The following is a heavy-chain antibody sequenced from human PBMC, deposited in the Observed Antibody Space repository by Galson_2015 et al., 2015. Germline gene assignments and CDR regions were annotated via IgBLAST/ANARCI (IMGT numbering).Heavy chain of an antibody. Sequence: ESLSLTCTVSGGSISSSSYYWGWIRQPPGKGLEWIGSIYYSGSTYYNPSLKSRVTISVDTSKNQFSLKLSSVTAADTAVYYCASIVDTAMVADYWGQGTLVTVSS. D-gene: IGHD5-18*01. CDR2: IYYSGST. CDR1: GGSISSSSYY. V-gene: IGHV4-39*01. J-gene: IGHJ4*02. CDR3: ASIVDTAMVADY.